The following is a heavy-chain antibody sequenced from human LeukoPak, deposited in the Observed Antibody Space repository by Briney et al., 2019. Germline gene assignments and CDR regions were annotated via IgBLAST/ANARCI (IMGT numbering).Heavy chain of an antibody. CDR3: ARGTMFPYYFDF. CDR2: IRYDGGNK. D-gene: IGHD3-10*02. CDR1: GFTFSSYG. Sequence: PGGSLRLSCAASGFTFSSYGMHCVRQDPGKGLEWVAFIRYDGGNKYYADSVKGRFTISRDNSKNTLYLQMNSLRAEDTAVYYCARGTMFPYYFDFWGQGTLVTVSS. V-gene: IGHV3-30*02. J-gene: IGHJ4*02.